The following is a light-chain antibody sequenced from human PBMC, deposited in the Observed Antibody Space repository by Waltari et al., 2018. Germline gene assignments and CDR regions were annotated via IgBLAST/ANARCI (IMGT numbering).Light chain of an antibody. CDR1: SSDVGAYNY. J-gene: IGLJ2*01. Sequence: QSALTQPASVSGSPGQSITISCTGSSSDVGAYNYVSWYQQHPGKAPKLMIYEVSNRPSGVVNRFSGSKSGNAGALTISWLLAEDEADYYCISYSSSTTLGVFGGGTKLTVL. V-gene: IGLV2-14*03. CDR2: EVS. CDR3: ISYSSSTTLGV.